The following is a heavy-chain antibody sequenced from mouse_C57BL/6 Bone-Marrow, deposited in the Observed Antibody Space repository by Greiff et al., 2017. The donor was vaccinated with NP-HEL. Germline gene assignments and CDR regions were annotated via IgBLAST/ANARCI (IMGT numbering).Heavy chain of an antibody. D-gene: IGHD2-3*01. J-gene: IGHJ3*01. CDR2: IYPGGGYT. Sequence: QVQLQQSGAELVRPGTSVKMSCKASGYTFTNYWIGWAKQRPGHGLEWIGDIYPGGGYTNYNEKFKGKATLTADKSSSTAYMQFSSLTSEDSAIDYCARYGYYAWFAYWGQGTLVTVSA. CDR3: ARYGYYAWFAY. CDR1: GYTFTNYW. V-gene: IGHV1-63*01.